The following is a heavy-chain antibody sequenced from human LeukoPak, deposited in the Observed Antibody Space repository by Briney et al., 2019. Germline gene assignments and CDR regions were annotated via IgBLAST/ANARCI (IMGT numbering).Heavy chain of an antibody. D-gene: IGHD3-10*01. Sequence: SVKVSCKASGGTFSSYAISWVRQAPGQGLEWMGGIIPILGTANYAQKFQGRVTITADESTSTAYMELSSLRSEDTAVYYCAGKDDDYYGSGKHNWFDPWGQGTLVTASS. J-gene: IGHJ5*02. V-gene: IGHV1-69*01. CDR1: GGTFSSYA. CDR2: IIPILGTA. CDR3: AGKDDDYYGSGKHNWFDP.